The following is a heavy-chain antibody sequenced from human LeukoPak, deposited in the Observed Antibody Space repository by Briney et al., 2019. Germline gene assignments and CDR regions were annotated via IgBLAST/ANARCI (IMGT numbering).Heavy chain of an antibody. Sequence: GGSLRLSCAASGFTFSLYWMNWVRRAPGKGLEWVANIKQDGSEKNYVDSVRGRFTISRDNAKNSLYLQMNNLRVEDTAMYYCAGGTGFIIKDWGQGTLVTVSS. J-gene: IGHJ4*02. D-gene: IGHD3-9*01. CDR3: AGGTGFIIKD. CDR1: GFTFSLYW. V-gene: IGHV3-7*03. CDR2: IKQDGSEK.